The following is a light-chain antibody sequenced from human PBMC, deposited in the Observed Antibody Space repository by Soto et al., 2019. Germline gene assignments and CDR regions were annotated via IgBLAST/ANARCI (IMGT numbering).Light chain of an antibody. V-gene: IGKV1-5*03. CDR1: QSISSW. CDR2: TAS. J-gene: IGKJ1*01. CDR3: QQYHSWT. Sequence: DIQMTQSPSTLSASVGDRLTITCRASQSISSWMAWYQQKPGKAPKLLIYTASSLQSGVPSRFSGSGSGTEFTLTISSLQPEDFATYYCQQYHSWTFGQGTKVDIK.